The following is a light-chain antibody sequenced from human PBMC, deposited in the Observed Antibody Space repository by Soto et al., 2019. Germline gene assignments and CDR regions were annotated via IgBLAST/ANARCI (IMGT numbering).Light chain of an antibody. CDR3: QQYSSYWT. V-gene: IGKV1-5*03. CDR2: KAS. CDR1: QRISTW. J-gene: IGKJ1*01. Sequence: DIQMTQSPSTLPASLGDRVTITCRASQRISTWLAWYQQKPGKAPNLLIYKASYLSSGVPSRFSGGGSGTEFTLTISSLQPDDFATYYCQQYSSYWTFGQGTKVDIK.